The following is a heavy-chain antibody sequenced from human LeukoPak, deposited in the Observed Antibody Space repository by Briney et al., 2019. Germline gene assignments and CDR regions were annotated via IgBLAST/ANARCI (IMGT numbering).Heavy chain of an antibody. Sequence: PGGSLRLSSEASGFTFSTYAMYWVRQAPGKGLEWVSSISSSSSYIYYADSVKGRFTISRDNAKNSLYLQMNSLRAEDTAVYYCARVTWSEPYWGQGTLVTVSS. J-gene: IGHJ4*02. CDR3: ARVTWSEPY. CDR1: GFTFSTYA. D-gene: IGHD1-14*01. CDR2: ISSSSSYI. V-gene: IGHV3-21*01.